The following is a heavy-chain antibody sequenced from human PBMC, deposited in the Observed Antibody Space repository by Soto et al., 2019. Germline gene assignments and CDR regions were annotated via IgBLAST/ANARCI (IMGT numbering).Heavy chain of an antibody. CDR2: IYYSGTT. D-gene: IGHD1-26*01. CDR3: ARGFASGKFYAFES. V-gene: IGHV4-31*02. CDR1: GDSIMRDSYY. J-gene: IGHJ4*02. Sequence: PSETLSLTCTVSGDSIMRDSYYWNWIRRHPGKGLEWIGYIYYSGTTAYNPSLKTRVTISPDTSKNQFSLNLSSVTAADTAVYYCARGFASGKFYAFESWGRGTQVT.